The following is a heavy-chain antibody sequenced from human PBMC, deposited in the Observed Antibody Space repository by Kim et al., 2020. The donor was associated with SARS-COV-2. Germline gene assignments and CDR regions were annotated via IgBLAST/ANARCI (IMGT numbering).Heavy chain of an antibody. CDR3: AKDQAGSETVYWYFDL. Sequence: YVKGRFTISRDNSKNTLYLQMNSMRAEDTAVYYCAKDQAGSETVYWYFDLWGRGTLVTVSS. D-gene: IGHD3-10*01. J-gene: IGHJ2*01. V-gene: IGHV3-30*02.